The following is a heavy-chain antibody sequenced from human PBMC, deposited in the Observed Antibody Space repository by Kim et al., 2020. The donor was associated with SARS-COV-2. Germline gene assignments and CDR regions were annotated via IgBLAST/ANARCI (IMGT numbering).Heavy chain of an antibody. CDR3: TNHDYYMGGSYYSHDVFGV. CDR1: GFSFSTYS. Sequence: GGSLRLSCAASGFSFSTYSMNWVRQAPGKGLEWVSFITSSGNAVLYADSVKGRFTISRDNVKNSLYLQMTSLRDEDTAMYYCTNHDYYMGGSYYSHDVFGVGSQGRLVTVSS. D-gene: IGHD3-22*01. V-gene: IGHV3-48*02. J-gene: IGHJ3*01. CDR2: ITSSGNAV.